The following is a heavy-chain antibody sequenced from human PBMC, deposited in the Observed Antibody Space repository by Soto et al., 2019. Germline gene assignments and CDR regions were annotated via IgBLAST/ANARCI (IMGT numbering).Heavy chain of an antibody. J-gene: IGHJ5*02. V-gene: IGHV4-59*08. CDR2: IYYSGST. CDR1: GGSISSYY. CDR3: ARLLRWFDP. Sequence: SETLSLTCTVSGGSISSYYWSWIRQPPGKGLEWIGYIYYSGSTNYNPSLKSRVTISVDTSKNQFSLKLSSVTAADTAVHYCARLLRWFDPWGQGTLVTVSS.